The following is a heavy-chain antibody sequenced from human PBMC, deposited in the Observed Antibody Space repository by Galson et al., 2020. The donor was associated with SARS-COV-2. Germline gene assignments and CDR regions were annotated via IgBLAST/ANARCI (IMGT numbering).Heavy chain of an antibody. CDR2: ISYDGSNK. V-gene: IGHV3-30-3*01. CDR3: ARVFGGSYLGHFDY. D-gene: IGHD1-26*01. CDR1: GFTFSSYA. Sequence: GESLKISCAASGFTFSSYAMPWVRQAPGKGLEWVAVISYDGSNKYYADSVKGRFTISRDNSKNTLYLQMNSLRAEDTAVYYCARVFGGSYLGHFDYWGQGTLVTVSS. J-gene: IGHJ4*02.